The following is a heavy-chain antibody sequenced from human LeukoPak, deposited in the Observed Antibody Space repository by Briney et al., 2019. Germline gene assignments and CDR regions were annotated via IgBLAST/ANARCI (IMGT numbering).Heavy chain of an antibody. CDR1: GFTFSSYA. D-gene: IGHD4-17*01. V-gene: IGHV3-23*01. J-gene: IGHJ4*02. CDR2: ISGSGGST. CDR3: AKDMDGSGDYDVSFDY. Sequence: PGGSLRLSCAASGFTFSSYAMSWVRQAPGKGLEWVSAISGSGGSTYYADSVKGRFTISRDNSKNTLYLQMNSLRAEDTAVYYCAKDMDGSGDYDVSFDYWGQGTLVTVSS.